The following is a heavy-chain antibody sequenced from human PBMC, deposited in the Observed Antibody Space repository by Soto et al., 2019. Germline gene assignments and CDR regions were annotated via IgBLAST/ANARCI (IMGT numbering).Heavy chain of an antibody. V-gene: IGHV2-5*01. CDR2: IYWNDDK. Sequence: SGPTLVNPTQTLTLTCTFSGFSLSTSGVGVGWIRQPPGKALEWLALIYWNDDKRYSPSLKSRLTIAKDTSKNQVVLTMTNMDPADTATYYCAHRTYDSWSGHIHGRAFDIWGQGTMVTVSS. CDR1: GFSLSTSGVG. CDR3: AHRTYDSWSGHIHGRAFDI. J-gene: IGHJ3*02. D-gene: IGHD3-3*01.